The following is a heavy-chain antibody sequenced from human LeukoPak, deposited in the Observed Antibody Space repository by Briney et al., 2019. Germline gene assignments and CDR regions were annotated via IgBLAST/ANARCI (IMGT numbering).Heavy chain of an antibody. D-gene: IGHD6-6*01. V-gene: IGHV1-18*01. CDR2: ISAYNGNT. Sequence: ASVKVSCKASGYTFTSYGISWVRQAPGQGLEWMGWISAYNGNTNYAQKLQGRVTMTTDTSTSTAYMELRSLRSDDTAVYYCARGYSSSPINNWFDPCGQGTLVTVSS. CDR3: ARGYSSSPINNWFDP. CDR1: GYTFTSYG. J-gene: IGHJ5*02.